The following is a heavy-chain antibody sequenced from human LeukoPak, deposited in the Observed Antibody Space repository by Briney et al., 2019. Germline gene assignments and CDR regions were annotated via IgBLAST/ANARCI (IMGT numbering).Heavy chain of an antibody. Sequence: GGSLRLSCAASGFTFSSYSMNWVRQAPGKGLEWVSYISSSSSTIYYADSVRGRFTISRDNAKNSLYLQMNSLRGEDTAVYYCARKTGGSLDIWGQGTMVTFSS. CDR2: ISSSSSTI. CDR1: GFTFSSYS. CDR3: ARKTGGSLDI. J-gene: IGHJ3*02. D-gene: IGHD7-27*01. V-gene: IGHV3-48*01.